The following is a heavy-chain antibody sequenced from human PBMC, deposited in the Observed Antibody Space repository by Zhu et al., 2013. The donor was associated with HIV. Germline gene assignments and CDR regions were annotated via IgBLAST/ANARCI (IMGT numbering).Heavy chain of an antibody. V-gene: IGHV1-18*01. CDR3: ARRGGSGSGSYSPLPFDY. Sequence: QVQLVQSGAEVKKPGASVKVSCKASGYTFTSYGISWVRQAPGQGLEWMGWISTYNGNTNYAQKFQGRVTMTTDTSTRTAYMELRSLRSDDTAVYYCARRGGSGSGSYSPLPFDYWGQGTLVTVSS. CDR2: ISTYNGNT. CDR1: GYTFTSYG. J-gene: IGHJ4*02. D-gene: IGHD3-10*01.